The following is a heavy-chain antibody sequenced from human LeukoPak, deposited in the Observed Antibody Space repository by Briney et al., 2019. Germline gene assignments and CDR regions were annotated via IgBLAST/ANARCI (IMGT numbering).Heavy chain of an antibody. CDR2: ISYDGSNK. Sequence: GGSLRLSCAASGFTFSSYAMHWVRQAPGKGLEWVAVISYDGSNKYYADSVKGRFTISRDNSKNTLYLQMNSLRAEDTAVYYCARAYDILTGFLSLWGQGTLVTVSS. J-gene: IGHJ4*02. CDR3: ARAYDILTGFLSL. D-gene: IGHD3-9*01. V-gene: IGHV3-30*04. CDR1: GFTFSSYA.